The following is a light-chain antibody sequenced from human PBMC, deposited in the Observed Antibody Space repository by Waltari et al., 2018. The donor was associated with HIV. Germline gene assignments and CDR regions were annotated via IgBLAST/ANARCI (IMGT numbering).Light chain of an antibody. J-gene: IGLJ3*02. CDR2: EVS. V-gene: IGLV2-14*01. CDR1: SSDLVYYYS. Sequence: QSGLTQPASVSGSPGQSITISCTGSSSDLVYYYSVSWYQHHPAKAPKFIIFEVSNRPSGIPNRFSGSNSGSTASLTISGLQAEDEAYYFCTSYISSATPVFGGGTKVTVL. CDR3: TSYISSATPV.